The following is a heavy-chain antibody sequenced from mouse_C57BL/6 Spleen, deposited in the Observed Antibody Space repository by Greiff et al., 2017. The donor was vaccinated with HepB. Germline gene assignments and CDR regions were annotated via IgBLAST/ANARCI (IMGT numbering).Heavy chain of an antibody. J-gene: IGHJ1*03. CDR3: ARDSSYGYFDV. CDR2: IYPGDGDT. D-gene: IGHD1-1*01. V-gene: IGHV1-82*01. CDR1: GYAFSSSW. Sequence: VQLQQSGPELVKPGASVKISCKASGYAFSSSWMNWVKQRPGKGLEWIGRIYPGDGDTNYNGKFKGKATLTADKSSSTAYMQLSSLTSEDSAVYFCARDSSYGYFDVWGTGTTVTVSS.